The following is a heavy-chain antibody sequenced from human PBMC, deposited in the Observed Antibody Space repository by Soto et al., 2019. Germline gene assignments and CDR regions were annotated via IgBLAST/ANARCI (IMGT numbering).Heavy chain of an antibody. CDR1: GYTFTSYD. J-gene: IGHJ6*03. Sequence: QVQLVQSGAEVKKPGASVKVSCKASGYTFTSYDINWVRQATGQGLEWMGWMNPNSGNTGYAQKFQGRVTMTRNTSISTAYMELSSLRSEDTAVYYCARGGSSSRYYYYYYMDVWGKGTTVTVSS. V-gene: IGHV1-8*01. CDR2: MNPNSGNT. D-gene: IGHD6-6*01. CDR3: ARGGSSSRYYYYYYMDV.